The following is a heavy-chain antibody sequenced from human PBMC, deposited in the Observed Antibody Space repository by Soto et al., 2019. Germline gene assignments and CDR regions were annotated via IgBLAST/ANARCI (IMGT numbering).Heavy chain of an antibody. V-gene: IGHV3-73*01. CDR1: GFTFSGSA. D-gene: IGHD3-22*01. Sequence: GGSLRLSCAASGFTFSGSAMHWVRQASGKGLEWVGRIRSKTNSYATAYAASVKGRFTISRDDSKNTAYLQMNSLKIEDTAVYYCTRDPRNYYDSSGSANWFDPWGQGTLVTVSS. CDR2: IRSKTNSYAT. J-gene: IGHJ5*02. CDR3: TRDPRNYYDSSGSANWFDP.